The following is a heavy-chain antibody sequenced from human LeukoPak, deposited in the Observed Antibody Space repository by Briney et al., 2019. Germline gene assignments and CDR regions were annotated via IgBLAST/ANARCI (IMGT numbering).Heavy chain of an antibody. J-gene: IGHJ3*02. CDR2: INPNSGGT. D-gene: IGHD3-3*01. Sequence: GASVKVSCKASGYTFTGYYMHWVRQAPGQGLEWMGWINPNSGGTNYAQKFQGRVTMTRDTSISTAYMELSRLRSDDTAVYYCARAMRDTIFGVVISDAFDIWGQGTMVTVSS. V-gene: IGHV1-2*02. CDR1: GYTFTGYY. CDR3: ARAMRDTIFGVVISDAFDI.